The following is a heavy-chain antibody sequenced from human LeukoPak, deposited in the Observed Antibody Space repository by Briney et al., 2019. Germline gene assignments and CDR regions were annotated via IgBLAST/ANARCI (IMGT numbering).Heavy chain of an antibody. D-gene: IGHD1-26*01. CDR3: ARERGIVGAFDAFDI. CDR2: ISAYNGNT. J-gene: IGHJ3*02. V-gene: IGHV1-18*01. Sequence: ASVKVSCKASGGTFSSYAISRVRQAPGQGLEWMGWISAYNGNTNYAQKPQGRVTMTTDTSTSTAYMELRSLRSDDTAVYYCARERGIVGAFDAFDIWGQGTMVTVSS. CDR1: GGTFSSYA.